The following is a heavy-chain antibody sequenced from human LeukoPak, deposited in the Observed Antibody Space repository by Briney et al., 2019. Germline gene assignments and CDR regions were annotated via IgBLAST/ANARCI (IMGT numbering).Heavy chain of an antibody. CDR2: ISSSSGTI. Sequence: GGSQRLSCTASGFTLSDYGMNWVRQAPGKGLEWVAYISSSSGTIYYADSVKGRFTVSSDNAKNSLFLQMTGLRAADTAGHYCARSLCYDTVCSLDNWGEGTLVAVCS. J-gene: IGHJ4*02. CDR3: ARSLCYDTVCSLDN. D-gene: IGHD3-3*01. CDR1: GFTLSDYG. V-gene: IGHV3-48*04.